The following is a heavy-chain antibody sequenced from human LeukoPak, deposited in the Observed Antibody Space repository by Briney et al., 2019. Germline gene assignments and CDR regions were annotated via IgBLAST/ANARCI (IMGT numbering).Heavy chain of an antibody. CDR2: ISAYNGNT. CDR1: GYTFTSYG. Sequence: GASVKVSCKASGYTFTSYGISWVRQAPGQGLEWMGWISAYNGNTNYAQKLQGRVTMTTDTSTSTAYMELRSLRPDDTAVYYCARVKWDYDLDGFDYWGQGTLVTVSS. CDR3: ARVKWDYDLDGFDY. J-gene: IGHJ4*02. V-gene: IGHV1-18*01. D-gene: IGHD1-26*01.